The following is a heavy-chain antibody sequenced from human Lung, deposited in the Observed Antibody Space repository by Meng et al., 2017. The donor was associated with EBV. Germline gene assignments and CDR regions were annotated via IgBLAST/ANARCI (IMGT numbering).Heavy chain of an antibody. J-gene: IGHJ5*02. V-gene: IGHV3-30*18. Sequence: ERWVESGGGVVQPGRSLVLSCAPSGFIFSGYGFHWVRQAPGKGPEWVAIIPSDASHHKYYADSVKGRFTISRDNSKNTLYLQMNSLKIEDTAVYYCAKDLSGRFDPWGQGTLVTVSS. CDR3: AKDLSGRFDP. CDR2: IPSDASHHK. CDR1: GFIFSGYG. D-gene: IGHD1-14*01.